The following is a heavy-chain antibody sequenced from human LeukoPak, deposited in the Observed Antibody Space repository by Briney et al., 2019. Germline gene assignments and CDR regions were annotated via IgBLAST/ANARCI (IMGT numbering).Heavy chain of an antibody. CDR1: GGTFSSYA. CDR2: IIPIFGTA. V-gene: IGHV1-69*13. CDR3: ARGPVGATTVNWFDP. D-gene: IGHD1-26*01. J-gene: IGHJ5*02. Sequence: VASVKVSCTASGGTFSSYAVSWVRQAPGQGLEWMGGIIPIFGTANYAQKFQGRVTITADESTSTAYMELSSLRSEDTAVYYCARGPVGATTVNWFDPWGQGTLVTVSS.